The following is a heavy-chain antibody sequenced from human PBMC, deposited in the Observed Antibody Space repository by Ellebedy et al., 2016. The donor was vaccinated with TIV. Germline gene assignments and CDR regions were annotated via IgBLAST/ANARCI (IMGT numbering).Heavy chain of an antibody. V-gene: IGHV3-13*01. CDR1: GFTFRRYD. CDR3: ARVRFGDTAVDY. Sequence: GESPKISCAASGFTFRRYDMHWVRQATGQGLEWVSAIGTAGDTYYPGSVKGRFTISRENAKNSLYLQMNSLRAEDTAVYYCARVRFGDTAVDYWGQGTLVTVSS. J-gene: IGHJ4*02. D-gene: IGHD5-18*01. CDR2: IGTAGDT.